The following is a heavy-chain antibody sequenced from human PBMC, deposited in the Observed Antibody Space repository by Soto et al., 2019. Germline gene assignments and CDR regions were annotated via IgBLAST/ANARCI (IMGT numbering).Heavy chain of an antibody. CDR3: ARDQGTTGTYYFDY. Sequence: SETLSLTCNVSGDSTGSSDYYWGWIRQPPGKGLEWIGHIYYSGSTYYNPSLKSRVTISVDTSKNQFSLKLSSVTAADTAVYYCARDQGTTGTYYFDYWGQGTLVTVSS. CDR2: IYYSGST. CDR1: GDSTGSSDYY. D-gene: IGHD1-1*01. J-gene: IGHJ4*02. V-gene: IGHV4-30-4*08.